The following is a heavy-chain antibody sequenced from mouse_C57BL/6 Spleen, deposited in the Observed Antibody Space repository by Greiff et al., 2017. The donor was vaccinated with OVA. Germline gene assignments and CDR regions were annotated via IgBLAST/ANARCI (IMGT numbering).Heavy chain of an antibody. J-gene: IGHJ1*03. CDR2: ISSGGDYI. D-gene: IGHD1-1*01. CDR3: TRVGYYGNSWYFDV. Sequence: EVQVVESGEGLVKPGGSLKLSCAASGFTFSSYAMSWVRQTPEKRLEWVAYISSGGDYIYYADTVKGRFTISRDNARNTLYLQMSSLKSEDTAMYYCTRVGYYGNSWYFDVWGTGTTVTVSS. V-gene: IGHV5-9-1*02. CDR1: GFTFSSYA.